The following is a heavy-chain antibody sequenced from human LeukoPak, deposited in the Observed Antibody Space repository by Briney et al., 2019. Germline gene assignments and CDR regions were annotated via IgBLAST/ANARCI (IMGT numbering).Heavy chain of an antibody. Sequence: SGGSLRLSCAASGFIFSSYGMHGVRQAPGKGLEWVAFIRYDGSNKYYADSVKGRFTISRDNSKNTLYLQMNSLRAEDTAVYYCAMYGSAPFDYWGQGTLVTVSS. CDR2: IRYDGSNK. D-gene: IGHD3-10*01. CDR3: AMYGSAPFDY. J-gene: IGHJ4*02. V-gene: IGHV3-30*02. CDR1: GFIFSSYG.